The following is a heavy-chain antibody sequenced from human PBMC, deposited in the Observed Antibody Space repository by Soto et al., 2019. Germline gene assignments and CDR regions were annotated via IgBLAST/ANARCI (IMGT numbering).Heavy chain of an antibody. CDR3: AKGGIGGVNDYGSGSYYNFDY. J-gene: IGHJ4*02. D-gene: IGHD3-10*01. CDR2: ISGSGGST. CDR1: GFTFSSYA. V-gene: IGHV3-23*01. Sequence: SGGSLRLSCAASGFTFSSYAMSWVRQAPGKGLEWVSAISGSGGSTYYADSVKGRFTISRDNSKNTLYLQMNSLRAEDTAVYYCAKGGIGGVNDYGSGSYYNFDYWGQGTLVTVSS.